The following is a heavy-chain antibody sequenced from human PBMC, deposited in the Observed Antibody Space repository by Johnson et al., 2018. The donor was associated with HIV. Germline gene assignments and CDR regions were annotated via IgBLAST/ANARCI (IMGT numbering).Heavy chain of an antibody. CDR2: IYSGGST. CDR1: GFTFSTYG. D-gene: IGHD1-14*01. J-gene: IGHJ3*02. Sequence: QVQLVESGGGVVQPGRSLRLSCAASGFTFSTYGMHWVRQAPGKGLEWVSVIYSGGSTYYADSVKGRFTISRDNSKNTLYLQMNSLRAEDTAVYYCPVDTEAFDIWGQGTMVTVSS. CDR3: PVDTEAFDI. V-gene: IGHV3-NL1*01.